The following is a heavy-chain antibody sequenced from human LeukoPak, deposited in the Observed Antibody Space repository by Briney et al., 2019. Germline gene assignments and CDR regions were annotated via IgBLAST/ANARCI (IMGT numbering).Heavy chain of an antibody. V-gene: IGHV1-2*02. Sequence: ASVKVSCKASGYTFTGYYIHWVRQAPGQGLEWVGWINPNSGDTHYAQKFQGRVTMTRDTSITTAYMDLNSLISDDTAVYYCARVQYQLQLEGNWFDPWGQGTLVTVSS. CDR3: ARVQYQLQLEGNWFDP. CDR2: INPNSGDT. CDR1: GYTFTGYY. D-gene: IGHD2-2*01. J-gene: IGHJ5*02.